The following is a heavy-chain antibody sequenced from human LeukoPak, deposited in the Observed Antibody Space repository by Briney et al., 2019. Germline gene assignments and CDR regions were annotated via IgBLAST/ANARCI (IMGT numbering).Heavy chain of an antibody. CDR2: IYHSGST. J-gene: IGHJ2*01. Sequence: PSETLSLTCAVSGYSISCGYYWGWIRQPPGKGLGWIGSIYHSGSTYYNPSLKSRVTISVDTSKNQFSLKLSSVTAADTAVYYCARREWELMPLYWYFDLWGRGTLVTVSS. CDR3: ARREWELMPLYWYFDL. D-gene: IGHD1-26*01. CDR1: GYSISCGYY. V-gene: IGHV4-38-2*01.